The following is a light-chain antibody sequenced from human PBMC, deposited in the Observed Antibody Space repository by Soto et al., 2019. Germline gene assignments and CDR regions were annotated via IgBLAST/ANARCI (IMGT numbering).Light chain of an antibody. J-gene: IGKJ4*01. CDR2: DAS. CDR3: QQYDESPLT. Sequence: EIVLTQSPATLSLSPGERATLSCRASQSVSGYLAWYQQKPGQAPRLLIYDASNRATGIPARFSGGGTATDFTLTISRLEPEDFAVYYCQQYDESPLTFGGGTKVDIK. V-gene: IGKV3-11*01. CDR1: QSVSGY.